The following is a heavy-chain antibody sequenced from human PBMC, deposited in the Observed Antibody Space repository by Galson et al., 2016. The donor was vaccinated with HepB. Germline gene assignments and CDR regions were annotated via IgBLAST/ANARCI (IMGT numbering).Heavy chain of an antibody. CDR1: GFTFTRYT. J-gene: IGHJ3*02. CDR2: ISGGSSYQ. Sequence: SLRLSCAASGFTFTRYTMNWVRQSPGKGLEWVSSISGGSSYQYYADSVKGRFTISRDNSKNPLYLQMNSLRAEDTAIYFCARTPGYSGTWYDAFDIWGPGTIVTVSS. V-gene: IGHV3-21*01. D-gene: IGHD6-13*01. CDR3: ARTPGYSGTWYDAFDI.